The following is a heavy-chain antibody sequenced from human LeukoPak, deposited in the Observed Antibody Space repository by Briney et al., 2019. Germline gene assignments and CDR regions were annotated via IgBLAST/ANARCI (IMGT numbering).Heavy chain of an antibody. J-gene: IGHJ3*02. CDR2: INPSGGST. Sequence: ASVKVSCKASGYTFTSYYMHWVRRAPGQGLEWMGIINPSGGSTSYAQKFQGRVTMTRDTSTSTVYMELSSLRSEDTAVYYCARDMEPNAFDIWGQGTMVTVSS. V-gene: IGHV1-46*01. CDR1: GYTFTSYY. CDR3: ARDMEPNAFDI. D-gene: IGHD1-1*01.